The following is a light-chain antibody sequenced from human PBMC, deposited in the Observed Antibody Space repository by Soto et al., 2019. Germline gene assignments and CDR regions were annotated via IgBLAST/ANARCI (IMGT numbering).Light chain of an antibody. Sequence: QSVLTQPASVSGSPGQSITISCTGTSSDVGGYKYVSWYQHHPGKVPKLVIFEVSNRPSGVSDRFSGSKSGNTASLTISGLQAEDESDYYCSSYINTNTLVFGGGTKLTVL. CDR1: SSDVGGYKY. CDR3: SSYINTNTLV. CDR2: EVS. V-gene: IGLV2-14*01. J-gene: IGLJ2*01.